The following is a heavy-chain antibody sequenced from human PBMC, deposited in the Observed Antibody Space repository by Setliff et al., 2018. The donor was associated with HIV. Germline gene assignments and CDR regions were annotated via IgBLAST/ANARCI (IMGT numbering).Heavy chain of an antibody. CDR1: GYYFTNYG. V-gene: IGHV1-18*01. Sequence: ASVKVSCKASGYYFTNYGISWVRQAPGQGLEWMGWISSYNDNTNYALNLQGRVTMTTDTSTSTDYMELRSLRSDDTAVYYCARDDVGYCSGGSCYHLFDTFDIWGQGTVVTVSS. CDR2: ISSYNDNT. CDR3: ARDDVGYCSGGSCYHLFDTFDI. J-gene: IGHJ3*02. D-gene: IGHD2-15*01.